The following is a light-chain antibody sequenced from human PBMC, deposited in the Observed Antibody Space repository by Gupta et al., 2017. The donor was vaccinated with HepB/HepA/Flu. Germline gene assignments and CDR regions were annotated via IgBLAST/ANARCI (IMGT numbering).Light chain of an antibody. J-gene: IGKJ1*01. CDR1: QSLLNTNGKNY. CDR3: MRALETPWT. Sequence: VITPSPVSLAVTPGEPASMSCRSSQSLLNTNGKNYLAWYLQKPGQSPQLLIYLGSNRDSGVPDRFSGSGSGTNFTLNITRVEAEDVGVYYCMRALETPWTFGQGTKVEIK. CDR2: LGS. V-gene: IGKV2-28*01.